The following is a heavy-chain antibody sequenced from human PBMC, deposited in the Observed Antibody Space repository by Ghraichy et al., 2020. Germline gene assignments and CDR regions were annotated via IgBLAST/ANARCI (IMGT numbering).Heavy chain of an antibody. CDR2: ISGSGGST. V-gene: IGHV3-23*01. D-gene: IGHD4-17*01. Sequence: GESMNISCAASGFTFSSYAMSWVRQAPGKGLEWVSAISGSGGSTYYADSVKGRFTISRDNSKNTLYLQMNSLRAEDTAVYYCAKDGLGRDYGDSFPHGYWGQGTLVTVSS. CDR3: AKDGLGRDYGDSFPHGY. CDR1: GFTFSSYA. J-gene: IGHJ4*02.